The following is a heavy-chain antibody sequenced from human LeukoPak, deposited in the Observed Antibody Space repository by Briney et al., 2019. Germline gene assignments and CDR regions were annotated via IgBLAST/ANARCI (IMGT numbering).Heavy chain of an antibody. CDR2: IGTAGEI. J-gene: IGHJ5*02. Sequence: PGGSLRLSCAASGFTFSSYDIHWVRQATGKGLEWVSGIGTAGEIYYPGSVKGRFTISRENAKNSLYLQMNSLRAGDTAVYYCARETHDYYDILTGYLLASDWFDPWGQGTLVTVSS. CDR1: GFTFSSYD. CDR3: ARETHDYYDILTGYLLASDWFDP. V-gene: IGHV3-13*01. D-gene: IGHD3-9*01.